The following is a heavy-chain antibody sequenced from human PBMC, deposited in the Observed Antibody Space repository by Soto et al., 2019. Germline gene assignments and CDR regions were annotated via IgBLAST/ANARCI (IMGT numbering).Heavy chain of an antibody. CDR3: ARSILVDTAMVTSPDY. J-gene: IGHJ4*02. D-gene: IGHD5-18*01. V-gene: IGHV1-18*04. Sequence: ASVKVSCKASGYTFTSYGISWVRQAPGQGLEWMGWISAYNGNTNYAQKLQGRVTMTTDTSTSTAYMELRSLRSDDTAVYYCARSILVDTAMVTSPDYWGQGTLVTVSS. CDR1: GYTFTSYG. CDR2: ISAYNGNT.